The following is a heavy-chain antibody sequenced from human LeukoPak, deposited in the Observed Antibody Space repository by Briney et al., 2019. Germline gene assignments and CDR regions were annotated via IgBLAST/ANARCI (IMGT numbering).Heavy chain of an antibody. D-gene: IGHD2-2*02. V-gene: IGHV1-24*01. CDR3: ARVRRYCSSTSCYKGFDY. Sequence: ASVKVSCKVSGYSLSELTMHWVRHAPGKGLEWMGGFDPGMAETIYAEKFQGRITMTEDTSTDTAYMELSSLRSEDTAVYYCARVRRYCSSTSCYKGFDYWGQGTLVTVSS. J-gene: IGHJ4*02. CDR1: GYSLSELT. CDR2: FDPGMAET.